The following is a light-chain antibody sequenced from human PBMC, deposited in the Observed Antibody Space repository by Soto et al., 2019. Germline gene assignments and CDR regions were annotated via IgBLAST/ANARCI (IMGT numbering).Light chain of an antibody. CDR2: AVS. Sequence: DIQMTQSPSSLSASVGDRVTITCRASQSINGYLNWYQQKLGEAPNLLIYAVSSLQSGVPSRFSGGGSGTVFTLTISSLQPEDFASDFWQESMTVPLTFGGGTKVEIK. V-gene: IGKV1-39*01. J-gene: IGKJ4*01. CDR3: QESMTVPLT. CDR1: QSINGY.